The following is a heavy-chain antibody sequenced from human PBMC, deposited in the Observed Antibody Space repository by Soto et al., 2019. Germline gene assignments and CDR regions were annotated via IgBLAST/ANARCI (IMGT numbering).Heavy chain of an antibody. Sequence: EVQLVESGGGLVQPGRSLRLSCAASGFTFDDYAMHWVRQAPGKGLVWVSGINWNSGTIGYADSMKGRFTISRDTAKNSLYLQMNSLRAEDTASYYCAKGSGGTYHYYGMDVWGQGTTVTVSS. J-gene: IGHJ6*02. D-gene: IGHD2-15*01. V-gene: IGHV3-9*01. CDR1: GFTFDDYA. CDR2: INWNSGTI. CDR3: AKGSGGTYHYYGMDV.